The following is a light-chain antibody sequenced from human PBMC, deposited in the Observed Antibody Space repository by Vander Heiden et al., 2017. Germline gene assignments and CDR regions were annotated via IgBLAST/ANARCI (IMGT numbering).Light chain of an antibody. CDR3: QQVKSYPRIT. CDR2: GAS. Sequence: AIQLTQSPSSLSASVGDRVTITCRASQGISSALAWYQQTPGKAPRLLIYGASSLETGVPSRFSGSGYGKDFTLTITSRQPEDFATYYCQQVKSYPRITFGGGTKVEI. J-gene: IGKJ4*01. CDR1: QGISSA. V-gene: IGKV1-13*02.